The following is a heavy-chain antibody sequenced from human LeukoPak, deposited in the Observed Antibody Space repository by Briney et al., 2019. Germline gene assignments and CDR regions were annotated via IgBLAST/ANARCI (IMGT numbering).Heavy chain of an antibody. J-gene: IGHJ4*02. CDR3: ARDYGGKSDY. D-gene: IGHD4-23*01. V-gene: IGHV4-59*01. CDR1: GGSISSYY. CDR2: IYYSGST. Sequence: PSETLSLTCTVSGGSISSYYWSWIRQPPGKGLEWIGYIYYSGSTNYNPSLKSQVTISVDTSKNQFSLKLSSVTAADTAVYYCARDYGGKSDYWGQGTLVTVSS.